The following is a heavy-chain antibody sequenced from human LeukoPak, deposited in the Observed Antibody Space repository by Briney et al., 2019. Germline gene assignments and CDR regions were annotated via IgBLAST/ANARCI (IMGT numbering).Heavy chain of an antibody. CDR3: ARDRDWSFDY. V-gene: IGHV3-30*02. D-gene: IGHD3/OR15-3a*01. CDR1: GFTFGFHG. CDR2: TRSDGNDK. Sequence: PGGSLRLSCAASGFTFGFHGMHWVRQAPGKGLEWVAFTRSDGNDKYYADSVKGRFTLSRDNSENTLNLQINSLRVEDTAVYYCARDRDWSFDYWGQGTLVTVSS. J-gene: IGHJ4*02.